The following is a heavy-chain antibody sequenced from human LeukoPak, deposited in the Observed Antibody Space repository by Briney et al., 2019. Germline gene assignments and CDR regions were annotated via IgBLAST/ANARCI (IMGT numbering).Heavy chain of an antibody. Sequence: GGSLRLPCVASGFTFSSYSMNWVRQAPGKGLEWVSSISSSSSYIYYADSVKGRFTISRDNAKNSLYLQMNSLRAEDTAVYYCARGNDILTGQFDYWGQGTLVTVSS. J-gene: IGHJ4*02. CDR1: GFTFSSYS. CDR3: ARGNDILTGQFDY. D-gene: IGHD3-9*01. CDR2: ISSSSSYI. V-gene: IGHV3-21*01.